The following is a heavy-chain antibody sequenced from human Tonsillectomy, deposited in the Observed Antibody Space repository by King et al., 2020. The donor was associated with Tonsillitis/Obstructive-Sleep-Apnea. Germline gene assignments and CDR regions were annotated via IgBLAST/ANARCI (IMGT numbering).Heavy chain of an antibody. CDR1: GFSLSTSGVG. V-gene: IGHV2-5*01. CDR2: IYWHDDK. J-gene: IGHJ6*03. Sequence: ITLKESGPTLVKPTQTLTLTCTFSGFSLSTSGVGVGWVRQPPGKALEWLALIYWHDDKRYSPSLKSRLTITKDTSKNQVVLTMTNMDPVDTATYYCAHTPKSIYDFWSGYDYYYYYMDVWGKGTTVTVSS. D-gene: IGHD3-3*01. CDR3: AHTPKSIYDFWSGYDYYYYYMDV.